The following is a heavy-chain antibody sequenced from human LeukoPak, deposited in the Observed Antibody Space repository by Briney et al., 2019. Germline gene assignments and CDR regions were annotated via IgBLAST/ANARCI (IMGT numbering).Heavy chain of an antibody. Sequence: ASVKVSCKVSGYTLAELSMHWVRQAPGKGLEWMGGFDPEDGETIYAQKFQGRVTMTEDTSTDTAYMELSSLRSEDTAVYYCATALVGATQYYFDYWGQGTLVTVSS. CDR3: ATALVGATQYYFDY. CDR1: GYTLAELS. J-gene: IGHJ4*02. CDR2: FDPEDGET. V-gene: IGHV1-24*01. D-gene: IGHD1-26*01.